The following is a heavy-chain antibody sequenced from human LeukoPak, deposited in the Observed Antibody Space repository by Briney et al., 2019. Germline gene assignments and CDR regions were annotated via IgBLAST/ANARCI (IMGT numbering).Heavy chain of an antibody. D-gene: IGHD2-2*02. V-gene: IGHV4-59*08. CDR1: GGSISTYY. CDR3: ARGRPAAINYFDY. Sequence: PSETLSLTCTVSGGSISTYYWTWIRQSPGKGLEWIGYVYYSGSTNYNPSLKSRVTISIDTSKNQFSLKLSSVTAADTAVYYCARGRPAAINYFDYWGQGTLVTVSS. CDR2: VYYSGST. J-gene: IGHJ4*02.